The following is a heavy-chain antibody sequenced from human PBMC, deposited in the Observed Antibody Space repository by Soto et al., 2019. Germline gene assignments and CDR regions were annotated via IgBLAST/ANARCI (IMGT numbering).Heavy chain of an antibody. V-gene: IGHV3-23*01. J-gene: IGHJ6*03. CDR2: ISGSGGST. CDR3: VTLAGDIVVVPAAVDMDV. Sequence: GGSLRLSCAASGFTFRSYAMSWVRQAPGKGLEWVSAISGSGGSTYYADSVKGRFTISRDNSKNTLYLQMNSLRAEDTAVYYCVTLAGDIVVVPAAVDMDVWGKGTTVTVSS. D-gene: IGHD2-2*01. CDR1: GFTFRSYA.